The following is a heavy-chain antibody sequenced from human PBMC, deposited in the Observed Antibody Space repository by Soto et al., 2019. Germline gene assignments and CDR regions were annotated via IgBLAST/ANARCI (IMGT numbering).Heavy chain of an antibody. V-gene: IGHV3-30*18. CDR3: AKKMLEQLADNYYYYGMDV. Sequence: QVQLVESGGGVVQPGRSLRLSCAASGFTFSSYGMHWVRQAPGKGLEWVAVISYDGSNKYYADSVKGRLTISRDNSKNTLYLQMNSLRAEDTAVYYCAKKMLEQLADNYYYYGMDVSGQGTTVTVSS. CDR1: GFTFSSYG. D-gene: IGHD6-13*01. CDR2: ISYDGSNK. J-gene: IGHJ6*02.